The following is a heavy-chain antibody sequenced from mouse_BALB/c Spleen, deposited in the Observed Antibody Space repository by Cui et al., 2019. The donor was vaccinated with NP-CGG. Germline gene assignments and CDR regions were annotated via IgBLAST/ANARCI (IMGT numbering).Heavy chain of an antibody. V-gene: IGHV1-72*01. D-gene: IGHD1-1*01. Sequence: QVQLQQPCGEVASHGSSGYLCCKASGYTFTSYWMHWVKQRPGRGLEWIGRIDPNSGGTKYNEKFKSKATLTVDKPSNTAYMQLSSLTSEDSAVYYCARYDYYGSSYFDYWGQGTTLTVSS. J-gene: IGHJ2*01. CDR1: GYTFTSYW. CDR2: IDPNSGGT. CDR3: ARYDYYGSSYFDY.